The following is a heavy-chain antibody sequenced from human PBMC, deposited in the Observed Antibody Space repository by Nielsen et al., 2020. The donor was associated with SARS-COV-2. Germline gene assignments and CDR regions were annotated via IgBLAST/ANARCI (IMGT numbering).Heavy chain of an antibody. D-gene: IGHD7-27*01. CDR3: QIWGY. CDR2: INQDGNRR. Sequence: GESLKISCAASGFTFSNYWMSWVRQAPGKGLEWVANINQDGNRRYYVDSVKGRFTISRDNAKKSLYLQMNNLRAEDTAVYYCQIWGYWGQGTLVTVSA. V-gene: IGHV3-7*01. J-gene: IGHJ4*02. CDR1: GFTFSNYW.